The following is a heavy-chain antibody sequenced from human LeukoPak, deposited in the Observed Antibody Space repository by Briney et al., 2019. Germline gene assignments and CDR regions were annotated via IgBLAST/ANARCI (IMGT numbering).Heavy chain of an antibody. V-gene: IGHV1-69*04. CDR2: IIPILGIA. D-gene: IGHD6-13*01. J-gene: IGHJ4*02. Sequence: SVKVSCKASGGTFSSYAISWVRQAPGQGLEWMGRIIPILGIANYAQKFQGRVTITADKSTSTAYMELSSLRSEDTAVYYCATAPEDSSWYEDYWGQGTLVTVSS. CDR3: ATAPEDSSWYEDY. CDR1: GGTFSSYA.